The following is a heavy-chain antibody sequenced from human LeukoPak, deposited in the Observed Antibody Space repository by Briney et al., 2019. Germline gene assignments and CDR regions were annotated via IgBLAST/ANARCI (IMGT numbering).Heavy chain of an antibody. V-gene: IGHV3-74*01. CDR2: INSDGRST. J-gene: IGHJ6*02. Sequence: GGSLRLSCAASGFTFSSYWMYWVRHAPGKGLVWVSRINSDGRSTSYADSVKGRFTISRDNAKNTLFLQMNSLRAEDTAVYYCARGTTVTKDYYYGMDVWGQGTTVTVSS. D-gene: IGHD4-17*01. CDR1: GFTFSSYW. CDR3: ARGTTVTKDYYYGMDV.